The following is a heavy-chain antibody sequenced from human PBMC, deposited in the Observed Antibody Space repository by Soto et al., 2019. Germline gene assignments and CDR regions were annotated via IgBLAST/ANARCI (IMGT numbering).Heavy chain of an antibody. Sequence: GESLKISCKGSGYSCTSYWISWVRQMPGKGLEWMGRIDPSDSYTNYSPSFQGHVTISADKSISTAYLQWSSLKASDTAMYYCASLYYYDSSGSDRFDYWGQGTLVTVSS. J-gene: IGHJ4*02. D-gene: IGHD3-22*01. CDR3: ASLYYYDSSGSDRFDY. V-gene: IGHV5-10-1*01. CDR2: IDPSDSYT. CDR1: GYSCTSYW.